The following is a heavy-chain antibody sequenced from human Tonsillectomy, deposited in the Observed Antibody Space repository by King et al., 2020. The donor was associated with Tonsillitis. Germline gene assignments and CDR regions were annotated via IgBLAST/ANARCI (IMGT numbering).Heavy chain of an antibody. D-gene: IGHD2-2*01. J-gene: IGHJ6*02. CDR2: INPAGGGP. Sequence: VQLVESGAEVKKPGASVKLSCKASGYTFTFTNYHTHWVRQAPGQGLEWLGIINPAGGGPSYAQKVQGRVTMTRDTSASTVYLELSSLRSEDTAMYYCTRALRPDIEGVRDTYYGLDVWGQGTTVTVSS. V-gene: IGHV1-46*03. CDR3: TRALRPDIEGVRDTYYGLDV. CDR1: GYTFTFTNYH.